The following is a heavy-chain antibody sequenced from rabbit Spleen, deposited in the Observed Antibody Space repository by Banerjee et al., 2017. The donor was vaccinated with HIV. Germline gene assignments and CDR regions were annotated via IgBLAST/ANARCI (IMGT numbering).Heavy chain of an antibody. CDR2: INAATAKP. CDR1: GFSFNNNYY. CDR3: ARDTGTSFSTYGMDL. D-gene: IGHD8-1*01. J-gene: IGHJ6*01. Sequence: QSLEESGGDLVKPGASLTLTCTASGFSFNNNYYMCWVRQAPGKGLEWIACINAATAKPVYATWAKGRFTISRASSTTVTLQMTSLTAADTATYFCARDTGTSFSTYGMDLWGQGTLVTVS. V-gene: IGHV1S40*01.